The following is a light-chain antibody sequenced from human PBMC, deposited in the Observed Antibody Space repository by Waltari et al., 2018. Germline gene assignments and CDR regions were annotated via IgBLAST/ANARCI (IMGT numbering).Light chain of an antibody. CDR1: VLANKY. J-gene: IGLJ2*01. Sequence: SFELTQTSSLSVSPGQTVRISCSGPVLANKYARWFQQKPGQAPVLIIFRDTERPSGIPERFSGSSSGTTATLIIRGAQVEDEGDYYCYAAADNNLGVFGGGTKVTVL. CDR3: YAAADNNLGV. V-gene: IGLV3-27*01. CDR2: RDT.